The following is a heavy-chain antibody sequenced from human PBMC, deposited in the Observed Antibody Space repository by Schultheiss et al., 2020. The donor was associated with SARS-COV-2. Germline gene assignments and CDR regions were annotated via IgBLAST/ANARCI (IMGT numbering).Heavy chain of an antibody. CDR2: MYPGGST. J-gene: IGHJ1*01. CDR1: GGSFSGYY. D-gene: IGHD2-2*01. CDR3: ARVPDCSSTSCLAEYFQH. Sequence: SETLSLTCAVYGGSFSGYYWSWVRQPPGKGLEWTGYMYPGGSTYYNPSLQSRITISVDRSKNQFSLKLSSVTAADTAVYYCARVPDCSSTSCLAEYFQHWGQGTLVTVSS. V-gene: IGHV4-34*01.